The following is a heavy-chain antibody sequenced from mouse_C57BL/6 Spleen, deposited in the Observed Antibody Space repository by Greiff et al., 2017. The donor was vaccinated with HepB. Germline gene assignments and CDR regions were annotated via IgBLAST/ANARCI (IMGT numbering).Heavy chain of an antibody. CDR1: GFSLTSYG. J-gene: IGHJ2*01. CDR2: IWSGGST. D-gene: IGHD1-1*01. V-gene: IGHV2-4*01. CDR3: AKGLGSYGSSYENYFDY. Sequence: QVQLQQSGPGLVQPSQSLSITCTVSGFSLTSYGVHWVRQPPGKGLEWLGVIWSGGSTDYNAAFISRLSISKDNSKSQVFFKMNSLQADDTAIYYCAKGLGSYGSSYENYFDYWGQGTTLTVSS.